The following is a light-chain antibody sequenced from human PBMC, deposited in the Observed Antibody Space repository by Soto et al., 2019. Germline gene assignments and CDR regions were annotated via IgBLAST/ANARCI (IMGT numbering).Light chain of an antibody. CDR2: KAS. V-gene: IGKV1-5*03. CDR1: QSISDW. CDR3: QQYKSYPLT. J-gene: IGKJ4*01. Sequence: DIQMTQSPSTLSAFVGDTVTITCRASQSISDWLAWYQQKPGKAPKLLIYKASNLESGVTSRFSGSGSGTEFTLTISSLQADDFATYYCQQYKSYPLTFGGGTKVEIK.